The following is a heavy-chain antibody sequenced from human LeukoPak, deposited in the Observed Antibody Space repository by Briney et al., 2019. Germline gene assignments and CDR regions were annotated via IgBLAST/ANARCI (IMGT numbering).Heavy chain of an antibody. CDR3: ASVYQHGMDV. CDR2: VNPSSISA. D-gene: IGHD2-2*01. Sequence: GASVKVSCKASGYTVTSYYMHWVRQAPGQGLERMGIVNPSSISASYAQKFQGRVTMTRDTSTSTVSMELSSLRSDDTAVYYCASVYQHGMDVWGQGTTVTVSS. J-gene: IGHJ6*02. V-gene: IGHV1-46*01. CDR1: GYTVTSYY.